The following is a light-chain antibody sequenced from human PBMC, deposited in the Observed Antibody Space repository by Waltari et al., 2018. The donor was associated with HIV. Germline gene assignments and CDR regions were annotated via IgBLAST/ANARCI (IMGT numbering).Light chain of an antibody. CDR2: EVN. V-gene: IGLV2-8*01. J-gene: IGLJ2*01. CDR1: SSDVVRYAY. CDR3: TSYAGINPVA. Sequence: QSALTQPPSASGSPGQSVTIPCTGTSSDVVRYAYVSWYQQHPGKAPKLLIYEVNKRPSGVPDRFSGSKSGNTASQTVSGLQAEDEAEYSCTSYAGINPVAFGGGTKLTVL.